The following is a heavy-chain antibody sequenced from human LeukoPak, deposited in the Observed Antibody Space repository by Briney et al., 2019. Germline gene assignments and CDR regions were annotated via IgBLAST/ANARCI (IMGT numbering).Heavy chain of an antibody. D-gene: IGHD6-13*01. V-gene: IGHV4-59*01. CDR3: ARVGFAAASEDYFDY. CDR1: GGSISSYY. J-gene: IGHJ4*01. CDR2: IYYSGST. Sequence: SETLSLTCTVSGGSISSYYWSWIRQPPGKGLEWIGYIYYSGSTNYNPSLKSRVTISVDTSKNQFSLKLSSVTAADTAVYYCARVGFAAASEDYFDYWGHGTLVTLSS.